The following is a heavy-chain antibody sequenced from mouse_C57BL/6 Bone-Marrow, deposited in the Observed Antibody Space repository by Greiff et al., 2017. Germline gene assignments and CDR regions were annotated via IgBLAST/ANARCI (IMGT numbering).Heavy chain of an antibody. Sequence: VKLLQPGAELVKPGASVKLSCKASGYTFTSYWMQWVKQRPGQGLEWIGEIDPSDSYTNYNQKFKGKATLTVDTSSSTAYMQLSSLTSEDSAVYYCAAFRGYWGQGTTLTVSS. D-gene: IGHD3-3*01. CDR3: AAFRGY. J-gene: IGHJ2*01. V-gene: IGHV1-50*01. CDR1: GYTFTSYW. CDR2: IDPSDSYT.